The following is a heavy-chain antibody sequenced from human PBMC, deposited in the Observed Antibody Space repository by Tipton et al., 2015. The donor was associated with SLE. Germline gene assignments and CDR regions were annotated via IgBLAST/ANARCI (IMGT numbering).Heavy chain of an antibody. J-gene: IGHJ3*02. Sequence: TLSLTCTVSGGSISSSSYYWGWIRQPPGKGLEWIGSIYYSGSTNYNPSLKSRVTISVDTSKNQFSLKLSSVTAADTAVYYCARGRVDYDSSGYYTGNAFDIWGQGTMVTVSS. V-gene: IGHV4-39*07. D-gene: IGHD3-22*01. CDR3: ARGRVDYDSSGYYTGNAFDI. CDR2: IYYSGST. CDR1: GGSISSSSYY.